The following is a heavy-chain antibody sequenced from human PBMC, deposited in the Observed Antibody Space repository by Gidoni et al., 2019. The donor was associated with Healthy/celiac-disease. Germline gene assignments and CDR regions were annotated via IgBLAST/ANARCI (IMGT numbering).Heavy chain of an antibody. J-gene: IGHJ5*02. CDR1: GGSIRSGGYS. CDR3: ARGDCSGGSCYSWLSWFDP. CDR2: IYHSGST. V-gene: IGHV4-30-2*01. D-gene: IGHD2-15*01. Sequence: QLQLQESGSGLVKPSQTLSLTCAVSGGSIRSGGYSWSWIRQPPGKGLEGIGYIYHSGSTYYNPSLKSRVTISVDRSKNQFSLKLSSVTAADTAVYYCARGDCSGGSCYSWLSWFDPWGQGTLVTVSS.